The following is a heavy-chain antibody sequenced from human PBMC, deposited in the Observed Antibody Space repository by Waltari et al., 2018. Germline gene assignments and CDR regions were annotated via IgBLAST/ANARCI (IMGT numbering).Heavy chain of an antibody. CDR1: GFTFSRHA. CDR3: ARERFTSRIQPLDY. V-gene: IGHV3-30-3*01. J-gene: IGHJ4*02. CDR2: ISYDGSNK. D-gene: IGHD5-18*01. Sequence: QVQLVESGGGVVQPGRSLRLSCAASGFTFSRHAMPWVRQAPGKGLEWVAVISYDGSNKYYADSVKGRFTISRDNSKNTLYLQMNSLRAEDTAVYYCARERFTSRIQPLDYWGQGTLVTVSS.